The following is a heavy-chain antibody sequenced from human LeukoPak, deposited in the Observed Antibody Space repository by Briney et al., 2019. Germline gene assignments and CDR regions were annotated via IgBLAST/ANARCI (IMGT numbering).Heavy chain of an antibody. V-gene: IGHV3-23*01. Sequence: PGGSLRLSCAASGFTYSSYAMSWVRQAPGKGLEWVSGISSSGGSTVYADSVKGRFTISRDNFRNTVFLQMNSLRAEDTAVYYCAKDQGSGLGSNSWGYIDYWGQGTLVTVSS. D-gene: IGHD3-10*01. CDR1: GFTYSSYA. J-gene: IGHJ4*02. CDR3: AKDQGSGLGSNSWGYIDY. CDR2: ISSSGGST.